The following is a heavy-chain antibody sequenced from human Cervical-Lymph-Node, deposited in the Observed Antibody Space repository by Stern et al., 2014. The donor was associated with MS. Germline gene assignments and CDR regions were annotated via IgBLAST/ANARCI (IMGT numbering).Heavy chain of an antibody. V-gene: IGHV3-11*01. CDR2: ISSSSSTI. D-gene: IGHD3/OR15-3a*01. CDR1: GFTFSDYY. CDR3: ARDGLDFFLFDY. J-gene: IGHJ4*02. Sequence: VHLVESGGGLVKPGGSLRLSCTASGFTFSDYYMSWIRPAPVKGLEWGASISSSSSTIYYADSVKGRLTISRDNAKNSLYLQMNSLRVEDTAVYYCARDGLDFFLFDYGGQGTLVTVSS.